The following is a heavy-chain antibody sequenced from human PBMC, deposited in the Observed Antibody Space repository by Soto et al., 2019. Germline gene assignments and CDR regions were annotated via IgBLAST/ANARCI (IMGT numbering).Heavy chain of an antibody. CDR3: ASSFTSSQWRYGMDV. CDR2: ISAYNGNT. CDR1: GYTFSNYG. Sequence: QVQLEQSGAEVKKPGASVKVSCKASGYTFSNYGFSWVRQAPGQRLEWMGWISAYNGNTNYAQKVQGRVTMTTDTSTGSAYMELRSLRSDDTAVYYCASSFTSSQWRYGMDVWGQGTKVTVSS. J-gene: IGHJ6*02. V-gene: IGHV1-18*01. D-gene: IGHD2-2*01.